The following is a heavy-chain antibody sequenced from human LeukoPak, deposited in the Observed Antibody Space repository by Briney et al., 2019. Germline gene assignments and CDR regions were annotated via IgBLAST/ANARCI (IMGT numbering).Heavy chain of an antibody. D-gene: IGHD2-15*01. CDR2: IRYDGSNK. CDR1: GFTFSSYG. V-gene: IGHV3-30*02. Sequence: GGSLRLSCAASGFTFSSYGMHWVRQAPGKGLEWVAFIRYDGSNKYYADSMKGRFTISRDNSKNTLYLQMNSLRAEDTAVYYCAKDRSASIAFDAFDIWGQGTMVTVSS. CDR3: AKDRSASIAFDAFDI. J-gene: IGHJ3*02.